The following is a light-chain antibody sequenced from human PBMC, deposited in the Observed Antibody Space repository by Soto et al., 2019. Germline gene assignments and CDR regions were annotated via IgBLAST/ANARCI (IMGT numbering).Light chain of an antibody. V-gene: IGKV3-20*01. J-gene: IGKJ1*01. CDR1: QSISSNY. CDR2: GAX. Sequence: SPGERATLSCRASQSISSNYLAWYQQKXGQAPRLLXYGAXXRATGIPDRFSGSGSGTDXTLTISRLEAEDFAVYYCQQYGSSPRTFGQGTKVEFK. CDR3: QQYGSSPRT.